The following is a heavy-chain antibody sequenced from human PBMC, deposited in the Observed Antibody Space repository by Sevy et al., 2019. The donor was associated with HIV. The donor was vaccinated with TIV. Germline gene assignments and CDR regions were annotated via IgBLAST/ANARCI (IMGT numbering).Heavy chain of an antibody. V-gene: IGHV3-30*18. Sequence: GGSLRLSCLTSGFSFSSFALHWVRQPPGKGLEWVARVSYDGDETYYADSVKGRFTVSRDISTNSVSLEMNSLRGEDTAVYYCAKDLRRVAGTGMDFWGQGTLVTVSS. CDR2: VSYDGDET. CDR3: AKDLRRVAGTGMDF. J-gene: IGHJ4*02. CDR1: GFSFSSFA. D-gene: IGHD1-1*01.